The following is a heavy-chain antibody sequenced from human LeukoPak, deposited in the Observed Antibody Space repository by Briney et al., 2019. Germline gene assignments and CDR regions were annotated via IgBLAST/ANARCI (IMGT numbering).Heavy chain of an antibody. CDR3: AREVTIFGVVINGYYFDY. CDR2: ISAYNGNT. Sequence: GASVKVSCKASGYTFTSYGISWVRQAPGQGLEWMGWISAYNGNTNYAQKLQGRATMTTDTSTSTAHMELRSLRSDDTAVYYCAREVTIFGVVINGYYFDYWGQGTLVTVPS. D-gene: IGHD3-3*01. J-gene: IGHJ4*02. CDR1: GYTFTSYG. V-gene: IGHV1-18*01.